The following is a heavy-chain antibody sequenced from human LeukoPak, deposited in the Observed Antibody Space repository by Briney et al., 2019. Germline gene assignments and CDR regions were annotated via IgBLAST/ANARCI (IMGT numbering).Heavy chain of an antibody. V-gene: IGHV3-66*01. CDR1: GFTFSSYD. CDR2: IYSGGST. CDR3: ARGDPTLYSSGLYYFDY. Sequence: TGGSLRLSCAASGFTFSSYDMSWVRQAPGKGLEWVSVIYSGGSTYYADSVKGRFTISRDNSKNTLYLQMNSLRAEDTAVYYCARGDPTLYSSGLYYFDYWGQGTLVTVSS. D-gene: IGHD6-19*01. J-gene: IGHJ4*02.